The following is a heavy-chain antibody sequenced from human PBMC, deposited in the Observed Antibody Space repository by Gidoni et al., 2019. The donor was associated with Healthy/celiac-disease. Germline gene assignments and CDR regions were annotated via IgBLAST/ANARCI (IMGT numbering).Heavy chain of an antibody. CDR2: ISGRCGST. J-gene: IGHJ6*02. CDR3: AKDLTGTTSYYYYGMDV. D-gene: IGHD1-7*01. V-gene: IGHV3-23*04. CDR1: GFTFRGRMA. Sequence: EVRLVESGGGLGQPGGSLGLSCAASGFTFRGRMAMSGVRQAPGRGVEWVSAISGRCGSTYYADSVKARFTISRDNSKNTLYRQMNSLRAEDTAVYYCAKDLTGTTSYYYYGMDVWGQGTTVTVSS.